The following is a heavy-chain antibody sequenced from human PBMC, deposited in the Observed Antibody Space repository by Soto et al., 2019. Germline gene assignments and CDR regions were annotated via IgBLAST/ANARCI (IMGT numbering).Heavy chain of an antibody. D-gene: IGHD2-15*01. CDR3: ARGRSGTWDIVASNGWSGYMDV. V-gene: IGHV4-34*01. CDR1: GGSFSGYY. CDR2: INHSGST. J-gene: IGHJ6*03. Sequence: SETLSLTCAVYGGSFSGYYWSWIRQPPGKGLEWIGEINHSGSTNYNPSLKSRVTISVDTSKNQFSLKLSSVTAADTAVYYCARGRSGTWDIVASNGWSGYMDVWGKGTTVTVSS.